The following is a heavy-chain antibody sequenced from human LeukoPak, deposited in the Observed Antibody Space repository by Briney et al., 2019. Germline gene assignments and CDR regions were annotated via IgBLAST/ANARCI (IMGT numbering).Heavy chain of an antibody. CDR3: ARNYGDYVLGY. D-gene: IGHD4-17*01. J-gene: IGHJ4*02. CDR1: GGSISSYY. Sequence: SETLSLTSTVAGGSISSYYWSWVRQPPGKGLEWIGYIYYSGSTNYNPSLKSRVTISVDTSKNQFSLKLSSVTAADTAVYYCARNYGDYVLGYWGQGTLVTVSS. CDR2: IYYSGST. V-gene: IGHV4-59*01.